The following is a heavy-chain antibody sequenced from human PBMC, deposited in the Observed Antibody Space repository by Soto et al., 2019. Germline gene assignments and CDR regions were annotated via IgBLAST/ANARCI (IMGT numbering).Heavy chain of an antibody. CDR1: GGSISSGGYY. D-gene: IGHD3-9*01. CDR3: ARGRTTYYDILTGYYIPYGKYYFDY. Sequence: PSETLSLTCTVSGGSISSGGYYWSWIRQHPGKGLEWIGYLYYSGSTYYNPSLKSRVTISVDTSKNQFSLKLSSVTAADTAVYYCARGRTTYYDILTGYYIPYGKYYFDYWGQGTLVTVSS. CDR2: LYYSGST. V-gene: IGHV4-31*03. J-gene: IGHJ4*02.